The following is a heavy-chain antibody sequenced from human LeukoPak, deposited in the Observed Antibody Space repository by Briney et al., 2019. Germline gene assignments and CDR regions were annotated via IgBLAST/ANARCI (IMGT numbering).Heavy chain of an antibody. CDR3: SRALEV. CDR1: GFMFRNYW. Sequence: GGSLRLSCEVYGFMFRNYWMGWVRQTPGRGLERVANINQDGSEKYFVDSVKGRFTISRDNAKSSLYLQMSNLRDEDTAVYYCSRALEVWGKGTAVTVSS. J-gene: IGHJ6*04. V-gene: IGHV3-7*01. CDR2: INQDGSEK.